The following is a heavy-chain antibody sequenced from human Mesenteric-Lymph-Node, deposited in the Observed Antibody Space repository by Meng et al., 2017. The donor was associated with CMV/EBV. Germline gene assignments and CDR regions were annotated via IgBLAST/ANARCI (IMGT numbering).Heavy chain of an antibody. Sequence: SETLSLTCTVSGSSVSSGSSFWSWIRQPPGKGLEWIGDIYYRGSTNYNPSLKSRVTISVDTSMTHVSLQLTSVTAADTAVYYCARRGHLAYTFDIWGQGTMVTVSS. J-gene: IGHJ3*02. CDR1: GSSVSSGSSF. CDR2: IYYRGST. V-gene: IGHV4-61*03. CDR3: ARRGHLAYTFDI. D-gene: IGHD2-2*02.